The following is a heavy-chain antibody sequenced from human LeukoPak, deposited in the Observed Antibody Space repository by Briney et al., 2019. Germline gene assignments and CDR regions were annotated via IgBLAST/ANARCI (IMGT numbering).Heavy chain of an antibody. CDR3: ARFDEAIRSGPY. V-gene: IGHV4-34*01. Sequence: KSSETLSLTCAVYGGSFSGYYWSWIRQPPGKGLEWIGEINHSGSTNYNPSLKSRVTISVDTSKNQFSLKLSSVTAADTAVYYCARFDEAIRSGPYWGQGTLVTVSS. CDR1: GGSFSGYY. D-gene: IGHD4-17*01. CDR2: INHSGST. J-gene: IGHJ4*02.